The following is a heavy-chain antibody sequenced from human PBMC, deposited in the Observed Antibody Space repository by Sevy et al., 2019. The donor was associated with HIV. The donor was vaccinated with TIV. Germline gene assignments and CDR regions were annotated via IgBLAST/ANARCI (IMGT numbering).Heavy chain of an antibody. V-gene: IGHV3-23*01. J-gene: IGHJ4*02. CDR1: GFAFYEYS. CDR2: LSFGCGKI. Sequence: GGSLRLSCAASGFAFYEYSMSWIRQAPGKGLEWVATLSFGCGKINYEDSVKGRITNSRDNSKNSFHLQMDNLRVEDTALHYCAREGCSRPHDYWGQGTRVTVSS. CDR3: AREGCSRPHDY. D-gene: IGHD2-8*01.